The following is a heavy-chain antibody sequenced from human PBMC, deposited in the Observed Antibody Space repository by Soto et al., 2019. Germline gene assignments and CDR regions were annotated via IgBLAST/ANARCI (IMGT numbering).Heavy chain of an antibody. V-gene: IGHV3-23*01. D-gene: IGHD2-15*01. J-gene: IGHJ5*02. Sequence: PGGSLRLSCAASGFIFENFGMSWVRQAPGKGLEWISAISGSGVKKYYADSVKGRFTISRDNSKSTVYLELNNLSAEDTAVYHCAKNQGVELLPLATVDWFDPWGQGSVVTVSS. CDR1: GFIFENFG. CDR3: AKNQGVELLPLATVDWFDP. CDR2: ISGSGVKK.